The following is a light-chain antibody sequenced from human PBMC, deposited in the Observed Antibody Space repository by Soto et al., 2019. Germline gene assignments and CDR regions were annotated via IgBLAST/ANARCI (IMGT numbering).Light chain of an antibody. CDR2: GAS. CDR3: QQYGSSPDT. J-gene: IGKJ4*01. V-gene: IGKV3-20*01. CDR1: QSVSSSY. Sequence: EIVLTQSPGTLSLSPGERATLSCRASQSVSSSYLAWYQQKPGQAPRLLIDGASSRATGIPDRFSGSGSGTDFTLTISRLEPEDFAVYYCQQYGSSPDTFGGGTKVEIK.